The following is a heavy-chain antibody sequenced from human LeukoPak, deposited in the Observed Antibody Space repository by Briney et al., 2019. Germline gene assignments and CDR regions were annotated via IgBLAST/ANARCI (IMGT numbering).Heavy chain of an antibody. V-gene: IGHV3-21*01. CDR2: ISSGSSYI. D-gene: IGHD1-1*01. CDR1: GFTFISYS. CDR3: ARGNDLDS. J-gene: IGHJ4*02. Sequence: PGGSLRLSCAASGFTFISYSFNWVRQTPGKGLEWVSSISSGSSYIYYAHSVKGRFTISRDNPKNSLYLQMNSLRVEDTAVYFCARGNDLDSWGQGTLVTVSS.